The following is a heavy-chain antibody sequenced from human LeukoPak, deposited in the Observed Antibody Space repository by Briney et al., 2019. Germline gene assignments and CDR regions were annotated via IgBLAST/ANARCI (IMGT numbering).Heavy chain of an antibody. J-gene: IGHJ4*02. CDR3: AKVCDSSGYCSYRTYYYFDY. Sequence: GASLRLSCATSGFTFSSYAMSWVRQAPGKGLEWVSAISGSGGSTYYADSVKGRFTISRDNSKNTLYLQMNSLRAEDTAVYYCAKVCDSSGYCSYRTYYYFDYWGQGTLVTVSS. D-gene: IGHD3-22*01. V-gene: IGHV3-23*01. CDR2: ISGSGGST. CDR1: GFTFSSYA.